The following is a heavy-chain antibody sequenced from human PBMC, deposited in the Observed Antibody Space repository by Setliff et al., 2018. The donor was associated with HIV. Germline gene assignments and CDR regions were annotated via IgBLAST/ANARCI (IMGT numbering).Heavy chain of an antibody. CDR3: VRVAMIRGTIVGAFDL. J-gene: IGHJ3*01. D-gene: IGHD3-10*01. Sequence: ASVKVSCKASGYTFTSYYIHWVRQAPGQGLEWMGIINPSVGNTDYAQKFQTRVTMTRDTSTSTVYMELSRLRSNDTAIYYCVRVAMIRGTIVGAFDLWGQGSMVTVSS. CDR1: GYTFTSYY. V-gene: IGHV1-46*01. CDR2: INPSVGNT.